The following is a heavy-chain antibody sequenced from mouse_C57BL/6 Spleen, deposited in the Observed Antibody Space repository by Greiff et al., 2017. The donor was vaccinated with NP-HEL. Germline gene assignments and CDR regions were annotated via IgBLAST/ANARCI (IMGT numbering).Heavy chain of an antibody. CDR1: GYTFTSDW. D-gene: IGHD5-1*01. V-gene: IGHV1-61*01. J-gene: IGHJ3*01. CDR3: ARERERYEYLWFAY. CDR2: IYPSDSET. Sequence: QVQLQQPGAELVRPGSSVKLSCKASGYTFTSDWMDWVKQRPGQGPEWIGNIYPSDSETHYNQKFKDKTTLTVDKSSSTAYMQLSSLTSEDSAGYSCARERERYEYLWFAYWGQGTLVTVSA.